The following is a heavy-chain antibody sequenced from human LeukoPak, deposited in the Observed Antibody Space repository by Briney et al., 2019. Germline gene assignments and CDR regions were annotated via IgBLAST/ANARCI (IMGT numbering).Heavy chain of an antibody. Sequence: GESLKISCKGSGYSFTSYWIGWVRQMPGKGLEWMGIIYPGDSDTRYSPSFQGQVTISADKSISAAYLQWSSLKASDTAMYYYARHQTTVVTPLAFDIWGQGTMVTVSS. D-gene: IGHD4-23*01. CDR1: GYSFTSYW. CDR3: ARHQTTVVTPLAFDI. V-gene: IGHV5-51*01. J-gene: IGHJ3*02. CDR2: IYPGDSDT.